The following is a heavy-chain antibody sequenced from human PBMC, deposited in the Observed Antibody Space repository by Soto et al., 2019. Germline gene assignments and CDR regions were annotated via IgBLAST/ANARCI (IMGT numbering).Heavy chain of an antibody. V-gene: IGHV4-61*01. Sequence: SETLSLTCTVAGDSVSSGSNYWSWIRQSPGRGLEWIGYIIDSGNTNYNPSLKSRVIISVDTSKNQFSLKVNSVTTADTAVYYCERDKVRWDWLAPSGQGMPVTVS. D-gene: IGHD6-13*01. CDR1: GDSVSSGSNY. J-gene: IGHJ5*02. CDR3: ERDKVRWDWLAP. CDR2: IIDSGNT.